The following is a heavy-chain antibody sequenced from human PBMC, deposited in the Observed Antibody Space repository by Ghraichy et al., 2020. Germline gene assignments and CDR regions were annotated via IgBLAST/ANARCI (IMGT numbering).Heavy chain of an antibody. CDR3: ARRPVQAAAGTWNFDY. J-gene: IGHJ4*02. Sequence: SETLSLTCAVYGGSFSGYYWSWIRQPPGKGLEWIGEINHSGSTNYNPSLKSRVTISVDTSKNQFSLKLSSVTAADTAVYYCARRPVQAAAGTWNFDYWGQGTLVTVSS. CDR1: GGSFSGYY. CDR2: INHSGST. V-gene: IGHV4-34*01. D-gene: IGHD6-13*01.